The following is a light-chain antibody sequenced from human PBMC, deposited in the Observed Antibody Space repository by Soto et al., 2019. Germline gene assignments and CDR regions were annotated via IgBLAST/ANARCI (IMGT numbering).Light chain of an antibody. V-gene: IGKV3-11*01. CDR3: QQRSNWPIT. CDR1: RSINSN. Sequence: DIVMTQSPVTLSVSPGERITLSCRASRSINSNLAWYQQKPGQAPRLLFYGASVRATGIPDRFTGSGSGTDFTLTISSLEPEDFAVYYCQQRSNWPITFGQGTRLEIK. CDR2: GAS. J-gene: IGKJ5*01.